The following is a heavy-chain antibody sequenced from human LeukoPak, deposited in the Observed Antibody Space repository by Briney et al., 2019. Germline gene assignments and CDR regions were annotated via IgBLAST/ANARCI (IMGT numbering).Heavy chain of an antibody. CDR3: ARGYCSSTRCSHWFDP. CDR1: GYTFTSYD. D-gene: IGHD2-2*01. J-gene: IGHJ5*02. CDR2: MNPNSGNT. V-gene: IGHV1-8*01. Sequence: GASVKVSCKASGYTFTSYDINWVGQATGQGREWMGWMNPNSGNTGYAQKFQGRVTMTRNTSINTAYMELSSLRSEDTAVYYCARGYCSSTRCSHWFDPWGQGTLVTVSS.